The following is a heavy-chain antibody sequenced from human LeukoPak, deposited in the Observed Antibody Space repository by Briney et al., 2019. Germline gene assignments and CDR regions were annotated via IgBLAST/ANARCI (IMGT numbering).Heavy chain of an antibody. CDR2: ISSSSSTI. D-gene: IGHD4-17*01. CDR3: ARDITPHYASYFDY. Sequence: AGGSLRLSCAASGFTFSSYSMNWVRQAPGKGLEWVSYISSSSSTIYYADSVKGRFTISRDNAKNSLYLQMNSLRAEDTAVYYCARDITPHYASYFDYWGQGTLVTVSS. CDR1: GFTFSSYS. J-gene: IGHJ4*02. V-gene: IGHV3-48*01.